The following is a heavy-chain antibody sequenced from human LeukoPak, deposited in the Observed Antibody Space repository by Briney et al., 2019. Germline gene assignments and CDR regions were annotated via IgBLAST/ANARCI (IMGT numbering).Heavy chain of an antibody. Sequence: GGSLRLFCTASGFPFSTHSMTWVRQAPGKGLERISGISGSGEKTYYADSVNGRFTISRDNSKNTVYLQMDSLRVEDTALYYCVKSFYCDGRATYYFDCWGQGTLVTVSS. CDR1: GFPFSTHS. D-gene: IGHD3-22*01. CDR3: VKSFYCDGRATYYFDC. J-gene: IGHJ4*02. CDR2: ISGSGEKT. V-gene: IGHV3-23*01.